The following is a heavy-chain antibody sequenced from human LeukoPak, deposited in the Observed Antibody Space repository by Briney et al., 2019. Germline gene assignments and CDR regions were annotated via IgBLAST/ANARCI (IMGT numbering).Heavy chain of an antibody. CDR2: IYYSGST. J-gene: IGHJ4*02. CDR3: ARVPYDSSGYYYFDY. CDR1: GGSISSGDYY. D-gene: IGHD3-22*01. Sequence: SETLSLTCTVSGGSISSGDYYWSWIRQPPGKGLDWIGFIYYSGSTYYNPSLKSRLTISVDTSKNQFSLKLSPVTAADTAVYYCARVPYDSSGYYYFDYWGQGTLVTVSS. V-gene: IGHV4-30-4*01.